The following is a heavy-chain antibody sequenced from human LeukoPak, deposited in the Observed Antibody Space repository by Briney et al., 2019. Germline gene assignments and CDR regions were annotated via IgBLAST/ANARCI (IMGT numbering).Heavy chain of an antibody. J-gene: IGHJ4*02. CDR2: IYDSGST. Sequence: SETLSLTCTVSGGSISSSSYYWGWIRQPPGKGLEWIGSIYDSGSTYYNPSLKSRVTISVDTSKNQFSLKLSSVTPEDTAVYYCARASLYSFDYWGQGTLVTVSS. CDR3: ARASLYSFDY. V-gene: IGHV4-39*01. CDR1: GGSISSSSYY.